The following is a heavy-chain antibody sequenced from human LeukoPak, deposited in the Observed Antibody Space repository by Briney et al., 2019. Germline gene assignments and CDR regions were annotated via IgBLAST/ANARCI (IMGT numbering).Heavy chain of an antibody. CDR3: ARLDTAMSPDYYYYYGMDV. D-gene: IGHD5-18*01. CDR1: GGSFSGYY. V-gene: IGHV4-34*01. J-gene: IGHJ6*02. Sequence: SETLSLTCAVYGGSFSGYYWSWIRQPPGKGLEWIGEINHSGSTNYNPSLKSRVTISVDTSKNQFSLKLSSVTAADTAVYYCARLDTAMSPDYYYYYGMDVWGQGTTVTVSS. CDR2: INHSGST.